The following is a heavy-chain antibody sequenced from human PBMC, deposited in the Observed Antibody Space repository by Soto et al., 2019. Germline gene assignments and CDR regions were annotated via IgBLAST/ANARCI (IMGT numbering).Heavy chain of an antibody. Sequence: GGSLRLSCAASGFTFSSYAMSWVRQAPGKGLEWVSAISGSGGSTYYADSVKGRFTISRDNSKNTLYLQMNSLRAEDTAVYYCAKDRTAVALTLDAFDIWGQGTMVTVSS. CDR3: AKDRTAVALTLDAFDI. CDR1: GFTFSSYA. D-gene: IGHD6-19*01. CDR2: ISGSGGST. J-gene: IGHJ3*02. V-gene: IGHV3-23*01.